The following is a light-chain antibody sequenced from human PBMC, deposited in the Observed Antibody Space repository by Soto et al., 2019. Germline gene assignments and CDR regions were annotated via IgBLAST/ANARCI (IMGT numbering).Light chain of an antibody. J-gene: IGLJ1*01. V-gene: IGLV2-23*01. CDR3: CSYAGSITFV. Sequence: QSALTQPDSVSGSPGQSITICCTGTSXDVGIYNLVTWYQQRPDKAPKLVIYEGTKRPSGVSNRFSGSKSGNTAFLTISGLQADDEADYYCCSYAGSITFVFGTGTKVTV. CDR2: EGT. CDR1: SXDVGIYNL.